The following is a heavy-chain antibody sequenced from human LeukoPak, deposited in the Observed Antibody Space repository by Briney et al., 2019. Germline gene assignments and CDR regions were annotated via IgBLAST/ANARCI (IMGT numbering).Heavy chain of an antibody. D-gene: IGHD6-13*01. Sequence: SETLSLTCAVYGGSFSGYYWSWIRQPPGKGLEWIGEINHSGSTNYNPSLKSRVTISVDTSKNQFSLKLSSVTAADTAVYYCARGLLSLSRPQRDIAAAGTGGNYFEYWGQGTLVTVSS. CDR3: ARGLLSLSRPQRDIAAAGTGGNYFEY. V-gene: IGHV4-34*01. J-gene: IGHJ4*02. CDR1: GGSFSGYY. CDR2: INHSGST.